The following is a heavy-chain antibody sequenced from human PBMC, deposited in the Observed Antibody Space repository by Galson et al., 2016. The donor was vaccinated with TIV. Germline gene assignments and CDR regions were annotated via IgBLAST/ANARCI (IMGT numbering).Heavy chain of an antibody. Sequence: SLRLSCAASGFTFSTFAMNWVRQAPGKGLEWVSVISGSGGTTYYADSVKGRFTASRDNPKNTLYLQMNSLRAEDTGVYYCAREFRDYYFDYWGQGTLVTVSP. D-gene: IGHD3/OR15-3a*01. V-gene: IGHV3-23*01. CDR3: AREFRDYYFDY. CDR2: ISGSGGTT. CDR1: GFTFSTFA. J-gene: IGHJ4*02.